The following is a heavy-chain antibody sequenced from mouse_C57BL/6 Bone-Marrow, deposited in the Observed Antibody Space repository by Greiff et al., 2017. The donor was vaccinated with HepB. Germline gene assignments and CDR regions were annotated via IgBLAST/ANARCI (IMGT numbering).Heavy chain of an antibody. D-gene: IGHD1-1*02. J-gene: IGHJ1*03. CDR1: GFTFSDFY. Sequence: EVQWVESGGGLVQSGRSLRLSCATSGFTFSDFYMEWVRQAPGKGLEWIAASRNKANDYTTEYSASVKGRFIVSRDTSQSILYLQMNALRAEDTAIYYCARDDGYWYFDVWGTGTTVTVSS. CDR2: SRNKANDYTT. CDR3: ARDDGYWYFDV. V-gene: IGHV7-1*01.